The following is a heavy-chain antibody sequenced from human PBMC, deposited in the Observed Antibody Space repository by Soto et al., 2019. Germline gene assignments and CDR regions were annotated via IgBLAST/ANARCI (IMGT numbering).Heavy chain of an antibody. CDR1: GFTFSSYA. V-gene: IGHV3-23*01. Sequence: GGSLRLSCAASGFTFSSYAMNWVRQAPGKGLEWVSSISGSGGSTYYADSVRGRFTISRDNSKNTLYLQMNSLRAEDTAVYYCARVLGSRGGYSPGDAFDFGGKGKMVTVSS. CDR3: ARVLGSRGGYSPGDAFDF. J-gene: IGHJ3*01. D-gene: IGHD6-19*01. CDR2: ISGSGGST.